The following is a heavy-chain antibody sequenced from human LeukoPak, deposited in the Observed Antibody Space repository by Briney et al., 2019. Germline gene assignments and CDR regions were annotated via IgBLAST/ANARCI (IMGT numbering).Heavy chain of an antibody. D-gene: IGHD6-13*01. CDR2: ISAYNGNT. V-gene: IGHV1-18*01. J-gene: IGHJ4*02. CDR1: GYTFTSYG. Sequence: VASVKVSCKASGYTFTSYGISLVRQAPGQGLEWMGWISAYNGNTNYAQKLQGRVTMTTDTSTSTAYMELRSLRSDDTAVYYCARAIAALELVSFDYWGQGSLVTVSS. CDR3: ARAIAALELVSFDY.